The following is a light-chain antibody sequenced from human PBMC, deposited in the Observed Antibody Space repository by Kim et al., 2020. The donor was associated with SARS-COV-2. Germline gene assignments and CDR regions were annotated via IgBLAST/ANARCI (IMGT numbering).Light chain of an antibody. V-gene: IGLV3-1*01. Sequence: SVSPGQTASITCSGDKLGDKYACWYQQKPGQSPVVVIHQDSKRHSGIPERFSGSNSGNTATLTISGTQAMDEADYYCQAWDSSTVVFGGGTQLTVL. CDR1: KLGDKY. CDR3: QAWDSSTVV. CDR2: QDS. J-gene: IGLJ2*01.